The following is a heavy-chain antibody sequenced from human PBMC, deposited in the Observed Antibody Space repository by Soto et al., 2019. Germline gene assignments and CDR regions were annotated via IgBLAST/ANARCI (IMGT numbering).Heavy chain of an antibody. CDR2: ISSSSTTI. D-gene: IGHD6-19*01. V-gene: IGHV3-48*02. J-gene: IGHJ4*02. Sequence: GVSLRLSCAASGFTFSSYSMNWVRLAPGKGLEWVSYISSSSTTIFYSDSVRGRFTISRDSVKNSVHLQISSLRDEDTAVYYCARGSSGWYDYWGQGTPVTVSS. CDR1: GFTFSSYS. CDR3: ARGSSGWYDY.